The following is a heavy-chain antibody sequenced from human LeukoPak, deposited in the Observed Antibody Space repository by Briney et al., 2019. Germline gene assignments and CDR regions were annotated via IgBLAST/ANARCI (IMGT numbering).Heavy chain of an antibody. CDR2: ISAYNGNT. CDR3: ARDGSMVRGVPTQNWFDP. CDR1: GYSFPNYG. V-gene: IGHV1-18*01. Sequence: ASVKVSCKASGYSFPNYGINWVRQAPGQGLEWMGWISAYNGNTNYAQKFQGRVTMTRDTSISTAYMELSRLRSDDTAVYYCARDGSMVRGVPTQNWFDPWGQGTLVTVSS. J-gene: IGHJ5*02. D-gene: IGHD3-10*01.